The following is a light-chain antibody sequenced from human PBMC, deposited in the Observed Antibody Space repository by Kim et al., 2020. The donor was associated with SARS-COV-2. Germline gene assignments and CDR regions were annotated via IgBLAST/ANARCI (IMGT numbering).Light chain of an antibody. CDR2: AAS. J-gene: IGKJ4*01. V-gene: IGKV1-27*01. CDR3: QKYDGAPLT. Sequence: SVGDTVTVTCRASQGISNNLAWYQQQPGKVPNLLIYAASTLQSGVPSRFSGTRSGTDFTLTISSLQPEDVATYYCQKYDGAPLTFGGGTKVDIK. CDR1: QGISNN.